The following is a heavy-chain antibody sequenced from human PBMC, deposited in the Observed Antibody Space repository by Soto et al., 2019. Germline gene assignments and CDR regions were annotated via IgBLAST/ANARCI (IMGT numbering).Heavy chain of an antibody. CDR2: ISNGGTT. CDR3: ATKGDYGGWFDP. V-gene: IGHV4-4*07. J-gene: IGHJ5*02. CDR1: GASIRDKY. Sequence: QVQLQESGPGLVKPSETLSLTCSISGASIRDKYWSWLRQSAEKGLEFIGRISNGGTTIYNTSLNSRVTMSLDTSKTHFALKLTSVTAADTAVYYGATKGDYGGWFDPWGQGTLVTVSS. D-gene: IGHD3-10*01.